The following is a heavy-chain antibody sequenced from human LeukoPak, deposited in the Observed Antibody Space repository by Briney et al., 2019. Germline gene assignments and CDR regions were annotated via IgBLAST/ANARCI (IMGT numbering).Heavy chain of an antibody. V-gene: IGHV1-46*01. D-gene: IGHD3-22*01. Sequence: ASVKVSCKASGYTFTNHYIHWVRQAPGQGLEWMGIINPSGGSTSYAQNFQGRVTMTRDMSTSTVYMELSSLRSEDTAVYYCARAHYYDSSGYDMDVWGKGTTVTVSS. CDR1: GYTFTNHY. CDR3: ARAHYYDSSGYDMDV. J-gene: IGHJ6*03. CDR2: INPSGGST.